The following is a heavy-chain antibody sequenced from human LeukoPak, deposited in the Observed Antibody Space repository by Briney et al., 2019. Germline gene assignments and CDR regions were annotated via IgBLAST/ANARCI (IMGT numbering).Heavy chain of an antibody. D-gene: IGHD4-17*01. CDR2: IIPIFGTA. CDR1: GGTFSSYA. V-gene: IGHV1-69*13. CDR3: ARVQDYGDFPTYYYYYMDV. Sequence: SVKVSCKASGGTFSSYAISWVRQAPGQGLEWMGGIIPIFGTANYAQKFQGRVTITADESTSTAYMELSSLRSEDTAVYYCARVQDYGDFPTYYYYYMDVWGKGTTVTISS. J-gene: IGHJ6*03.